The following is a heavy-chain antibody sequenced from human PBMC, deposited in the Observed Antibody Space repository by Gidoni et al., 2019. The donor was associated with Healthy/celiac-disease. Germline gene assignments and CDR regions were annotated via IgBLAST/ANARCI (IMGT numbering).Heavy chain of an antibody. CDR1: GFTFSSYA. V-gene: IGHV3-30-3*01. Sequence: QVQLVESGGSVVQPGRSLRLSCAASGFTFSSYAMHWVRQAPGKGLEWVAVISYDGSNKYYADSVKGRFTISRDNSKNTLYLQMNSLRAEDTAVYYCARDRSTVTTDGMDVWGQGTTVTVSS. D-gene: IGHD4-17*01. J-gene: IGHJ6*02. CDR3: ARDRSTVTTDGMDV. CDR2: ISYDGSNK.